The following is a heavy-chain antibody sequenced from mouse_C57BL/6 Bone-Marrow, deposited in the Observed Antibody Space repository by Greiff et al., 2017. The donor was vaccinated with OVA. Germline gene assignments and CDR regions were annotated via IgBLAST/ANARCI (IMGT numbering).Heavy chain of an antibody. CDR2: IDPSDSYT. CDR1: GYTFTSYW. V-gene: IGHV1-50*01. D-gene: IGHD2-10*01. Sequence: QVQLQQSGAELVKPGASVKLSCKASGYTFTSYWMQWVKQRPGQGLEWIGEIDPSDSYTNYNQKFKGKATLTVDTSSSTAYMQLSSLTSEDSAVYYCARPTDDYYFDYWGQGTTLTVSS. J-gene: IGHJ2*01. CDR3: ARPTDDYYFDY.